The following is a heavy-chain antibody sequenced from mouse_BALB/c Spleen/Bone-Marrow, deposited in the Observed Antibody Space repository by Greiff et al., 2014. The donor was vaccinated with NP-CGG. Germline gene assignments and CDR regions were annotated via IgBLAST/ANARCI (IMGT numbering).Heavy chain of an antibody. J-gene: IGHJ2*01. CDR3: ARDLDY. V-gene: IGHV1S137*01. Sequence: QVQLKESGAELVRPGVSVKISCKGSGYTFTDYAVHWVEQSHAKSLEWIGVISTYYGDATYNQKFKGKATMTVDKSSSTAYMELARLTSEDSAIYYCARDLDYWGQGTTLTVSS. CDR2: ISTYYGDA. CDR1: GYTFTDYA.